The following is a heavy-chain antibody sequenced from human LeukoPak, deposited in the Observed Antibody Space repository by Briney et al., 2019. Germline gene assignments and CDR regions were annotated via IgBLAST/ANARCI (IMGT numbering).Heavy chain of an antibody. D-gene: IGHD1-1*01. Sequence: SETLSLTCAVYGGSFSGYYWTLIRQTPGKGLEWIGEISHAGLTGSNPSLKSRVTIFVDSSKKQFSLRMTSVTAADTGVYYCARVPDITARPCDTWGPGTLVTVSS. CDR1: GGSFSGYY. CDR3: ARVPDITARPCDT. CDR2: ISHAGLT. V-gene: IGHV4-34*01. J-gene: IGHJ5*02.